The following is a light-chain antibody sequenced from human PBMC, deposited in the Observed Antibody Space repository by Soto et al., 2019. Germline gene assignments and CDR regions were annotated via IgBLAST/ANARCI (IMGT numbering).Light chain of an antibody. CDR2: DVS. V-gene: IGKV1-5*01. Sequence: IQMTQSPSTPSASVGDRVTITCRACQSPSTWLALYQQKPGKAIKLLIFDVSSLESGVPSSFRCRESGAEFTLNISSLQADDFENHYCQQYSNYATFGQGTRV. CDR1: QSPSTW. J-gene: IGKJ1*01. CDR3: QQYSNYAT.